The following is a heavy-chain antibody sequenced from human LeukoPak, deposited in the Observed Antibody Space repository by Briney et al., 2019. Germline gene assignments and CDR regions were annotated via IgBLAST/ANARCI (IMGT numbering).Heavy chain of an antibody. CDR1: GLTFSSYG. D-gene: IGHD5-18*01. CDR3: AKDYGYSYGEDFAP. J-gene: IGHJ5*02. Sequence: GNSVTHFCAACGLTFSSYGVLWLRPAPDEALEDLAFISQEGSNLYYADYVKGRFTISSDKYQITLYLQMNRLRAEDTAVYDCAKDYGYSYGEDFAPWGQGTLVTVSS. V-gene: IGHV3-30*18. CDR2: ISQEGSNL.